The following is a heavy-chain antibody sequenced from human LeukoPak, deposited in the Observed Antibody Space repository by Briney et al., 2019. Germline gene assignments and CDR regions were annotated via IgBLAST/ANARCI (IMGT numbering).Heavy chain of an antibody. Sequence: PGGSLRLSCAASGFTFSSYSMNWVRQAPGKGLDWVSSISSTSSYIYYADSVKGRFTISRDNAKNSLFLQMNSLRAEDTAVYYCARELMGLTMIVVVNPIDYWGQGTLVTVSS. CDR1: GFTFSSYS. CDR3: ARELMGLTMIVVVNPIDY. D-gene: IGHD3-22*01. V-gene: IGHV3-21*01. J-gene: IGHJ4*02. CDR2: ISSTSSYI.